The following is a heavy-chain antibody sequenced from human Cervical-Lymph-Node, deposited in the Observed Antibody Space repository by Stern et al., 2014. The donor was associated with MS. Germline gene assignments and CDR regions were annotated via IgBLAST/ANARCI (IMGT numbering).Heavy chain of an antibody. CDR3: ARERPIYGGNYYTRTFDY. D-gene: IGHD1-26*01. V-gene: IGHV1-18*01. J-gene: IGHJ4*02. Sequence: VQLVESGAEVKKPGASVKVSCKASGYTFTSYGISWVRQAPGQGREWMGWISTYNGNTNYEQKTPGRVTMTTDTPTSTAYMELRSLRSDDTAVYYCARERPIYGGNYYTRTFDYWGQGTLVTVSS. CDR2: ISTYNGNT. CDR1: GYTFTSYG.